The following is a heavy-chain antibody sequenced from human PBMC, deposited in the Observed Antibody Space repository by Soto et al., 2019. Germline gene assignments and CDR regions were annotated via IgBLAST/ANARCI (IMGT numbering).Heavy chain of an antibody. J-gene: IGHJ4*02. CDR1: GFTFSSYG. V-gene: IGHV3-33*01. CDR3: APTGPY. CDR2: IWFDGSNK. Sequence: QVQLVESGGGVVQPGRSLRLSCAASGFTFSSYGMHWVRQAPGKGLEWVAVIWFDGSNKFYADSVKGRFTISRYNYKNTLSLQMTTLRDEDSDEYYWAPTGPYWGQGTLVTVSS.